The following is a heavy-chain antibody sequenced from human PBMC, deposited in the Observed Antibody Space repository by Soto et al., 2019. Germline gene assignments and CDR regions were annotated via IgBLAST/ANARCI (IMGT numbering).Heavy chain of an antibody. CDR3: TSRLSIFYGMDV. V-gene: IGHV3-15*04. CDR1: GLTFSNAW. CDR2: IEAKSDGGTT. D-gene: IGHD3-3*01. Sequence: GGSLRLSCAASGLTFSNAWMAWVRQAPGKGLERVGHIEAKSDGGTTDLAAPVRGRFTISRDDSKNTLYLQMNSLKSEDSAVYYCTSRLSIFYGMDVWGPGTTVTVSS. J-gene: IGHJ6*02.